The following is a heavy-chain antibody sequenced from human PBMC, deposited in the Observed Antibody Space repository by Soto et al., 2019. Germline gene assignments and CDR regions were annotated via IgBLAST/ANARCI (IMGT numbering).Heavy chain of an antibody. V-gene: IGHV4-59*01. CDR1: GGSISSYY. CDR3: ARLTTDKAVAGTGIDY. D-gene: IGHD6-19*01. Sequence: SETLSLTCTVSGGSISSYYWSWIRQPPGKGLEWIGYIYYSGSTNYNPSLKSRVTISVDTSKNQFSLKLSSVTAADTAVYYCARLTTDKAVAGTGIDYWGQGTLVTVSS. CDR2: IYYSGST. J-gene: IGHJ4*02.